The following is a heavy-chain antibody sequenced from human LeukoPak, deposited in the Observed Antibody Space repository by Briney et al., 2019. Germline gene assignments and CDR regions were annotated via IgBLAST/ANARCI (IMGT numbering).Heavy chain of an antibody. Sequence: PSETLSLTCAVYGGSFSGYYWSWIRQAPGKGLEWIGEISHSGSTNYNPSLKSRVTISVHTSKNQFSLKLSSVTAEDTAVYYCARLTKNDSGSYRFGKKKRGYMDVWGKGTTVTVSS. CDR3: ARLTKNDSGSYRFGKKKRGYMDV. CDR2: ISHSGST. V-gene: IGHV4-34*01. CDR1: GGSFSGYY. J-gene: IGHJ6*03. D-gene: IGHD3-10*01.